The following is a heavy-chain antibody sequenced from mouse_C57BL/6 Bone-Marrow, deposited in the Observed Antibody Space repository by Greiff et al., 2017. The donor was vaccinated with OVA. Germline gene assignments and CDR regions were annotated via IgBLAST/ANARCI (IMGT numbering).Heavy chain of an antibody. J-gene: IGHJ2*01. CDR3: ARSSLIWLRRGYYLGY. CDR2: IDPEDGET. V-gene: IGHV14-2*01. CDR1: GFNIKDYY. Sequence: VQLQQSGAELVKPGASVKLSCTASGFNIKDYYMHWVKQRTEQGLEWIGRIDPEDGETKYAPKFQGKAPITADTSSNTAYLQHISMTSEDTAVDYCARSSLIWLRRGYYLGYWGQGTTLTASS. D-gene: IGHD2-2*01.